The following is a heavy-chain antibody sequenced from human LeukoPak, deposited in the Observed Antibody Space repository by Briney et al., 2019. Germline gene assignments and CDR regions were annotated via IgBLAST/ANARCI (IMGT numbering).Heavy chain of an antibody. D-gene: IGHD3-10*01. CDR2: ISGSGGST. V-gene: IGHV3-23*01. CDR3: AKDSRGYYGSGSYDN. Sequence: GGSLRLSCAASGFTFSSYAMSWVRQAPGKGLEWVSGISGSGGSTYYADSVKGRFTISRDNSENTLYLQMNSLRAEDTAVYYCAKDSRGYYGSGSYDNWGQGTLVTVSS. J-gene: IGHJ4*02. CDR1: GFTFSSYA.